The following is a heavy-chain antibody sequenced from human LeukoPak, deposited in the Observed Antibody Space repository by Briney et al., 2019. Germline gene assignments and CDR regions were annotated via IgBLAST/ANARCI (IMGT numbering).Heavy chain of an antibody. CDR2: IYYSGST. D-gene: IGHD3-9*01. J-gene: IGHJ6*02. Sequence: PSETLSLTCTVSGGSISSSSYYWGWFRQPPGKGLEWIGSIYYSGSTYYNPSLKSRVTISVDTSKNQFSLKLSSVTAADTAVYYCARHGNYDILTGNYYYYGMDVWGQGTTVTVSS. CDR3: ARHGNYDILTGNYYYYGMDV. CDR1: GGSISSSSYY. V-gene: IGHV4-39*01.